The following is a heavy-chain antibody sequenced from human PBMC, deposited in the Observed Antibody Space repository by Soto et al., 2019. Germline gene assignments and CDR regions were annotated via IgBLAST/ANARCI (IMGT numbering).Heavy chain of an antibody. Sequence: GGSLRLSCASSGFTFSNAWMNLVRQAPGKGLEWVGRIKSKTDGGTTDYAAPVKGRFTISRDDSKNTLYLQMNSLKTEDTAVYYCTTVWYYFDSSGFPPLDYWGQGTLVTVSS. CDR2: IKSKTDGGTT. J-gene: IGHJ4*02. D-gene: IGHD3-22*01. V-gene: IGHV3-15*07. CDR1: GFTFSNAW. CDR3: TTVWYYFDSSGFPPLDY.